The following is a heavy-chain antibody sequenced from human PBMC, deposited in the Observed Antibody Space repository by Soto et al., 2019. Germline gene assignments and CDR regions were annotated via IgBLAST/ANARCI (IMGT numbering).Heavy chain of an antibody. CDR1: GGSITSGGHY. V-gene: IGHV4-31*03. CDR3: ARVTDPVVTASTPFDH. J-gene: IGHJ4*02. CDR2: MFHSGST. Sequence: SETLSLTCTVSGGSITSGGHYWAWIRQHPGKGLEWIGYMFHSGSTHYNPSLKSRISISVDTSKNQFSLKLSSVTAADTAVYYCARVTDPVVTASTPFDHWGQGALVTVSS. D-gene: IGHD2-21*02.